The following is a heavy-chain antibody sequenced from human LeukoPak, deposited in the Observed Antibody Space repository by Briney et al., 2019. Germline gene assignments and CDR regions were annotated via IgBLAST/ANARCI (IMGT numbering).Heavy chain of an antibody. D-gene: IGHD2-15*01. CDR3: ARGMASKIVVTAFDY. CDR1: GFTFSSYA. CDR2: IWFDGSNK. Sequence: PGGSLRLSCAASGFTFSSYAMHYVRQAPGKGLEWVAIIWFDGSNKYYADSVKGRFTISRDNSKNTLYLQMNSLRAEDTAVYYCARGMASKIVVTAFDYWGQGTLVTVSS. J-gene: IGHJ4*02. V-gene: IGHV3-33*08.